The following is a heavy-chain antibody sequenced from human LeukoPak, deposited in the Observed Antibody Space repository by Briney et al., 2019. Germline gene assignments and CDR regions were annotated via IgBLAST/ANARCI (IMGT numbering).Heavy chain of an antibody. Sequence: RGSLRLSCAASGFTFDTYGMHWVRQAPGKGLEWVAVISHDGVDKYYADSVKGRFTISRDNSKNTVSLQVNSLRAEDTAAYYRAKGGYCSATRCYVGKGMDDWGQGTLVTVSS. CDR2: ISHDGVDK. CDR3: AKGGYCSATRCYVGKGMDD. V-gene: IGHV3-30*18. J-gene: IGHJ4*02. D-gene: IGHD2-2*01. CDR1: GFTFDTYG.